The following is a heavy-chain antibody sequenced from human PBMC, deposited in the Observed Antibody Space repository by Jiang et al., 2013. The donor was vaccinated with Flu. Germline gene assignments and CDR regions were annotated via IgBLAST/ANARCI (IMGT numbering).Heavy chain of an antibody. CDR2: INHSGST. V-gene: IGHV4-34*01. D-gene: IGHD6-19*01. J-gene: IGHJ4*02. CDR3: ARYSSGLRFDY. CDR1: GGSFSGYY. Sequence: LLKPSETLSLTCAVYGGSFSGYYWSWIRQPPGKGLEWIGEINHSGSTDYNPSLKSRVTISVDTSKNQFSLKLSSVTAADTAVYYCARYSSGLRFDYWGQGTLVTVSS.